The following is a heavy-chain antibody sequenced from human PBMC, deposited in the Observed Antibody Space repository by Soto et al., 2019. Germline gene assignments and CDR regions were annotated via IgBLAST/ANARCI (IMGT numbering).Heavy chain of an antibody. V-gene: IGHV1-18*01. CDR1: GYTFTSYG. D-gene: IGHD3-9*01. Sequence: VASVKVSCKASGYTFTSYGISWVRQAPGQGLEWMGWINAYNGNTNYAQRFQGRVTMTTDISTSTSYLELRGLTSDDTAVYYCTKDPKFDDIYTGFFVKALGGKGTPVPVSS. CDR2: INAYNGNT. J-gene: IGHJ4*02. CDR3: TKDPKFDDIYTGFFVKAL.